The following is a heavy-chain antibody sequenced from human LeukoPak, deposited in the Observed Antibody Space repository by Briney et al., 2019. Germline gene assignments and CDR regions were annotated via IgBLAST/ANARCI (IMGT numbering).Heavy chain of an antibody. CDR2: IYYSGST. CDR3: ARGSSGWYGYYFDY. CDR1: GGSISSYY. Sequence: SETLSLTCTVSGGSISSYYWNWIRQPPGKGLEYIGYIYYSGSTNYNPSLKSRITISVDTSKNQFSLKLNSVAAADTAVYYCARGSSGWYGYYFDYWGQGILVTVSS. V-gene: IGHV4-59*01. J-gene: IGHJ4*02. D-gene: IGHD6-19*01.